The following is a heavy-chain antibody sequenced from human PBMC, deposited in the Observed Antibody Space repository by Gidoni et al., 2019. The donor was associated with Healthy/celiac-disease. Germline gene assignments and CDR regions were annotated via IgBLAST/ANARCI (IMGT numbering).Heavy chain of an antibody. Sequence: QVQLQQWGAGLLKPSETLSLTCAVYGGSFSGYYWSWIRQPPGKGLEWIGEINHSGSTNYNPSLKSRVTISVDTSKNQFSLKLSSVTAADTAVYYCARGLNYYGSGSYYNGYWGQGTLVTVSS. CDR2: INHSGST. J-gene: IGHJ4*02. V-gene: IGHV4-34*01. CDR3: ARGLNYYGSGSYYNGY. CDR1: GGSFSGYY. D-gene: IGHD3-10*01.